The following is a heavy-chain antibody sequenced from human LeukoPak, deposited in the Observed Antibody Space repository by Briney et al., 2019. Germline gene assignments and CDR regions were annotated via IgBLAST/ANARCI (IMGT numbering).Heavy chain of an antibody. Sequence: PGGSLRLSCAISGFTFSRYSMTWVRQAPGKGLECVAIIKPDGSESYYGDSVKGRFTISRDNAKDSLYLQMKSLRAEDTAVYYCARDLTMIVPGAFDIWGHGTTVIVSS. D-gene: IGHD3-22*01. CDR1: GFTFSRYS. V-gene: IGHV3-7*01. CDR3: ARDLTMIVPGAFDI. J-gene: IGHJ3*02. CDR2: IKPDGSES.